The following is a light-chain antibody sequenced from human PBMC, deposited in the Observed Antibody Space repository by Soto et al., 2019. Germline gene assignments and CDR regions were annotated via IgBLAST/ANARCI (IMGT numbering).Light chain of an antibody. V-gene: IGKV1-5*03. Sequence: DLQMTQSPSTLSASVGDRVTITCRASQTISNWLAWYQQKPGKAPKFLIYTVSTLESGVPSRFSGAGSGTEFSLTISSLQPDDFATYYCQQYNSYPWTFGQGTKVEIK. CDR3: QQYNSYPWT. CDR1: QTISNW. J-gene: IGKJ1*01. CDR2: TVS.